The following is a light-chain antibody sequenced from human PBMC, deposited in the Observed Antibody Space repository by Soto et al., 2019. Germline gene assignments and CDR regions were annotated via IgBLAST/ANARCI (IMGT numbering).Light chain of an antibody. CDR2: EVN. V-gene: IGLV2-14*01. CDR1: SSDIGGYNF. CDR3: SSFTTSSTLVV. J-gene: IGLJ2*01. Sequence: QSALTQPASVSGSPGQSITISCTGTSSDIGGYNFVSWYQHHPGKAPKLMIYEVNNRPSGVSSRFSGSKSGNTASLTISGLQTEDEADSYCSSFTTSSTLVVFCGGTKLTVL.